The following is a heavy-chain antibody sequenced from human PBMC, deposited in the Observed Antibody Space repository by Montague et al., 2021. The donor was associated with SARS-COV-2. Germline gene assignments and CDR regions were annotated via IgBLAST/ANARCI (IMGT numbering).Heavy chain of an antibody. CDR2: INYCGST. Sequence: SETLSLTCTVSGGSISRCYWSWIWHPPGTGLEWIGYINYCGSTNYNSTLKIRVTITVDMSKNQFSLKLSSMTAADTDVYYCASGFDYWGQGTLVTVSS. J-gene: IGHJ4*02. CDR1: GGSISRCY. CDR3: ASGFDY. V-gene: IGHV4-59*13.